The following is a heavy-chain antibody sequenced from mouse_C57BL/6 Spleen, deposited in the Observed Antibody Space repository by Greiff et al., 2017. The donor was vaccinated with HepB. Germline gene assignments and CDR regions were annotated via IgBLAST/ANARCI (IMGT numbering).Heavy chain of an antibody. CDR3: ARGWFAY. V-gene: IGHV5-17*01. J-gene: IGHJ3*01. CDR1: GFTFSDYG. CDR2: ISSGSSTI. Sequence: EVKLMESGGGLVKPGGSLKLSCAASGFTFSDYGMHWVRQAPEKGLEWVAYISSGSSTIYYADTVKGRFTISRDIAKNTLFLQMTSLRAEDTAMYYCARGWFAYWGQGTLVTVSA.